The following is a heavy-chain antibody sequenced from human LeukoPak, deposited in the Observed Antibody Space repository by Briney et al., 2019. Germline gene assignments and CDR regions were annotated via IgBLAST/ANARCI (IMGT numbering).Heavy chain of an antibody. CDR2: ISGRGEST. V-gene: IGHV3-23*01. D-gene: IGHD2-2*01. CDR3: AKGHRYQLLPYYFDY. J-gene: IGHJ4*02. Sequence: GGSLRLSCAASEFTFRNYAMSWVRQAPGKGLEWVSTISGRGESTFYADSVKGRFTISRDNSRSTGYLQMDSLRAEDTAAYYCAKGHRYQLLPYYFDYWGQGTLVTVSS. CDR1: EFTFRNYA.